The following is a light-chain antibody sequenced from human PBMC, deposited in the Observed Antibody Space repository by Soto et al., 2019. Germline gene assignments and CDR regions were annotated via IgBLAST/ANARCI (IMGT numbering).Light chain of an antibody. CDR1: QSINTW. CDR2: DGS. J-gene: IGKJ1*01. V-gene: IGKV1-5*03. CDR3: QQYNTYSRP. Sequence: DIQMTQSPSTLSASVGDRIIITCRASQSINTWLAWYQQKPGEAPKLLIYDGSTLERGVPSRFSGSGSGTEFTLTISRLQPDDFATFYCQQYNTYSRPFGQGPKVEVK.